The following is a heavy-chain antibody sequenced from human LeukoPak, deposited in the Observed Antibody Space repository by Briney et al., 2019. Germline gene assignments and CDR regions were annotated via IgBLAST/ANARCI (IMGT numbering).Heavy chain of an antibody. V-gene: IGHV3-23*01. CDR2: ISGSGGST. J-gene: IGHJ5*02. D-gene: IGHD1-20*01. CDR3: AKDRRGYNWNDVLGLEWFDP. Sequence: GGSLRLSCAASGFTFSSCAMSWVRQARGRGLEGVSAISGSGGSTYYAGCVWGRFTIARDNSNHTLYMQMNSLRAEDKDVYYCAKDRRGYNWNDVLGLEWFDPWGQGTLVTVSS. CDR1: GFTFSSCA.